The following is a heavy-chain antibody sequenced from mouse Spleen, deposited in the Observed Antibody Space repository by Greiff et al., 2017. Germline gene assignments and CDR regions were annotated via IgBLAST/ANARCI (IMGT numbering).Heavy chain of an antibody. CDR3: ARHSYSSSRVYFDY. V-gene: IGHV5-9*04. D-gene: IGHD1-1*01. J-gene: IGHJ2*01. Sequence: EVKLQESGGGLVKLGGSLKLSCAASGFTFSSYAMSWVRQTPEKRLEWVATISSGGGNTYYPDSVKGRFTISRDNAKNTLYLQMSSLKSEDTAMYYCARHSYSSSRVYFDYWGQGTTLTVSS. CDR1: GFTFSSYA. CDR2: ISSGGGNT.